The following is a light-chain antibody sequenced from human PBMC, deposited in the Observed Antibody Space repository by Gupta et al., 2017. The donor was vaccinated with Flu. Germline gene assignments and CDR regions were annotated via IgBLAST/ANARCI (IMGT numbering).Light chain of an antibody. CDR2: GAS. Sequence: ATLSVSPGERATLSCRASQSVSNDLAWYQQKPGQAPRLLIYGASTRATGIAARFSGSGSGTEFTLTISSLQSEDFGVYYCQQYNNWPPLTFGGGTKVEIK. V-gene: IGKV3-15*01. J-gene: IGKJ4*01. CDR3: QQYNNWPPLT. CDR1: QSVSND.